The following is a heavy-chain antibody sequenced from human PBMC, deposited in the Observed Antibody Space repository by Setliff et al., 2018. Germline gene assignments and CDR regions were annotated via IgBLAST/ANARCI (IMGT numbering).Heavy chain of an antibody. CDR3: ATAYYYGSGYYYYYMDV. J-gene: IGHJ6*03. D-gene: IGHD3-10*01. CDR1: GYTFTDYY. Sequence: ASVKVSCKASGYTFTDYYMHWVQQAPGKGLEWMGRVDPEDGETIYAEKFQGRVTITADTSTDTAYMELSSLRSEDTAVYYCATAYYYGSGYYYYYMDVWGKGTTVTVSS. V-gene: IGHV1-69-2*01. CDR2: VDPEDGET.